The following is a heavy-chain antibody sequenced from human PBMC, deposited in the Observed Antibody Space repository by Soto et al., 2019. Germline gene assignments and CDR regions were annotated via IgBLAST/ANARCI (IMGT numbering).Heavy chain of an antibody. Sequence: LHALSRTCASPVGSVCTYRASSAWFKQSPSRGLEWLGRTYYRSKWYNDYAVSVKGRITINPDTSNNQLSLQLNSVTPDDTAVYYCARLIGNSWLDYWGQGTLVTVSS. V-gene: IGHV6-1*01. J-gene: IGHJ4*02. CDR3: ARLIGNSWLDY. CDR1: VGSVCTYRAS. CDR2: TYYRSKWYN. D-gene: IGHD6-13*01.